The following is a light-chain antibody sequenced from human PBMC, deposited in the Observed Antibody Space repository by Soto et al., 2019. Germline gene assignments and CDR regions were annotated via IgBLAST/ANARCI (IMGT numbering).Light chain of an antibody. V-gene: IGLV1-40*01. CDR3: QSYDSSLSALV. J-gene: IGLJ2*01. Sequence: QSVLTQPPSVSGAPGQRVTISCTGSSSNIGAVYDVHWYQHLPGTAPKLLIYASTSRPSGVPDRFSGSKSGTSASLAITGLQAEEEGDYYCQSYDSSLSALVFGGGTKLTVL. CDR2: AST. CDR1: SSNIGAVYD.